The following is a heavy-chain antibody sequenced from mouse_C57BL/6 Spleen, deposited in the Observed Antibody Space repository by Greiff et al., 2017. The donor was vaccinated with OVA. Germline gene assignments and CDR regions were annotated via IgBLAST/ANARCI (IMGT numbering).Heavy chain of an antibody. J-gene: IGHJ3*01. Sequence: QVQLQQPGTELVKPGASVKLSCKASGYTFTSYWMHWVKQRPGQGLEWIGNINPSNGGTNYNEKFKSKATLTVDKPSSTAYMQLSSLTSEDSAVYYCARGGAQATAWFAYWGQGTLVTVSA. CDR1: GYTFTSYW. CDR3: ARGGAQATAWFAY. V-gene: IGHV1-53*01. CDR2: INPSNGGT. D-gene: IGHD3-2*02.